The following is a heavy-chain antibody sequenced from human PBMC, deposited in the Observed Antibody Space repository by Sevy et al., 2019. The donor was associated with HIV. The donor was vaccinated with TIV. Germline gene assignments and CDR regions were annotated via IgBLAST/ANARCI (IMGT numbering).Heavy chain of an antibody. D-gene: IGHD6-13*01. CDR1: GFTFSSYS. Sequence: GGSLRLSCAASGFTFSSYSMNWVRQAPGKGLEWVSSISSSSSYIYYADSVKGRFTISGDNAKNSLYLQMNSLRAEDTAVYYCARDRGYSSSWYATGTTGLYYYYGMDVWGQGTTVTVSS. V-gene: IGHV3-21*01. J-gene: IGHJ6*02. CDR3: ARDRGYSSSWYATGTTGLYYYYGMDV. CDR2: ISSSSSYI.